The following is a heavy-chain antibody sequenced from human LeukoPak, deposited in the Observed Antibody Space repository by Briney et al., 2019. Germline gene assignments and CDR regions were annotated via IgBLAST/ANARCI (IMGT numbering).Heavy chain of an antibody. V-gene: IGHV1-8*03. Sequence: ASVKVSCKAAGYTFTSYDFNWVRQAPAQGLEWMGWMNPNSGNTGYAQKFQARVTITRTTSISADYMELSSLRSEDTAVYYCARVFADMDVWGKGNTVTVSS. CDR3: ARVFADMDV. CDR2: MNPNSGNT. D-gene: IGHD3-10*02. CDR1: GYTFTSYD. J-gene: IGHJ6*03.